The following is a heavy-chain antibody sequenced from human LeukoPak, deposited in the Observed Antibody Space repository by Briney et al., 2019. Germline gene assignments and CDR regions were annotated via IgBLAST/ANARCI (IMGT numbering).Heavy chain of an antibody. CDR1: GYTFTGYY. CDR3: AASIMVVAAMDAFDI. Sequence: ASVKVSCKASGYTFTGYYIHWVRQAPGQGLEWMGRINPNSGGTNYAQNFQGRVTMTRDTSINTAYMELGRLRSDDTAVYYCAASIMVVAAMDAFDIWGQGTRVIVSS. V-gene: IGHV1-2*06. J-gene: IGHJ3*02. CDR2: INPNSGGT. D-gene: IGHD2-15*01.